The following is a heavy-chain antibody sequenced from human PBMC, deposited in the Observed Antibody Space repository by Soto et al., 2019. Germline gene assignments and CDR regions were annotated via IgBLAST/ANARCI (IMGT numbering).Heavy chain of an antibody. J-gene: IGHJ4*02. D-gene: IGHD5-18*01. V-gene: IGHV1-3*01. CDR2: INAGNGNT. CDR3: ARALFRIQLWSAPGY. Sequence: GASVKLSCKDSGYTFTSYAMHWVRQAPGQRLEWMGWINAGNGNTKYSQKFQGRVTITRDTSASTAYMELSSLRSEDTAVYYCARALFRIQLWSAPGYWGQGTLVTVSS. CDR1: GYTFTSYA.